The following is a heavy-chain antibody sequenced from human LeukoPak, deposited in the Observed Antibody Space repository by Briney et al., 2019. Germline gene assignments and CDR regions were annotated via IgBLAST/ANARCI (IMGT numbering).Heavy chain of an antibody. D-gene: IGHD2-21*01. CDR2: ISTSTGDT. CDR1: GYSFILYG. CDR3: ARERGGASDY. J-gene: IGHJ4*02. Sequence: GASVKVSCKTSGYSFILYGISWVRQAPGQGPEWMGWISTSTGDTKYTQKFQGRVTLTTDTSTSTAYMELSSLRSDDTAVYYCARERGGASDYWGQGTLVTVSS. V-gene: IGHV1-18*01.